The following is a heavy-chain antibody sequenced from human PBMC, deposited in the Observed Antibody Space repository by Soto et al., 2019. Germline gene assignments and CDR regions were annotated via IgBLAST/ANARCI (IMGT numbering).Heavy chain of an antibody. CDR1: GGSINSGGYY. Sequence: QVQLQESGPGLVKPSQTLSLTCTVSGGSINSGGYYWSWIRQHPGKGLEWIGYIYYSGSTYYNTSLKSRVTISIDTSKNQFSLKLSSVTAADTAVYYCARAQTIFGVITVFDYWGQGTLVTVSS. J-gene: IGHJ4*02. V-gene: IGHV4-31*03. CDR2: IYYSGST. D-gene: IGHD3-3*01. CDR3: ARAQTIFGVITVFDY.